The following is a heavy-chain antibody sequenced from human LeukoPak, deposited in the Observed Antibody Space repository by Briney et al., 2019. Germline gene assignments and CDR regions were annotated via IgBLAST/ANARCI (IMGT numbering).Heavy chain of an antibody. CDR3: ARGRDSSSWYWGLSYYFDY. V-gene: IGHV4-34*01. D-gene: IGHD6-13*01. CDR2: INHSGST. J-gene: IGHJ4*02. Sequence: PSETLSLTCAVYGGSFSGCYWSWIRQPPGKGLEWIGEINHSGSTNYNPSLKSRVTISVDTSKNQFSLRLSSVTAADTAVYYCARGRDSSSWYWGLSYYFDYWGQGTLVTVSS. CDR1: GGSFSGCY.